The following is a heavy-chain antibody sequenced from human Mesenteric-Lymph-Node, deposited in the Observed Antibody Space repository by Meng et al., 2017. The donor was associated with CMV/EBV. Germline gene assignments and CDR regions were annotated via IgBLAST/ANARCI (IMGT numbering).Heavy chain of an antibody. CDR1: GGSLSSNNYY. J-gene: IGHJ4*02. CDR3: ARGYSSGFFDY. V-gene: IGHV4-39*07. D-gene: IGHD6-19*01. CDR2: IDNSGNT. Sequence: SETLSLTCTVSGGSLSSNNYYWDWIRQPPGKGLEWIGSIDNSGNTNYNPSLKSRVTISLDTSRNQFSLKLSSVTAADTAVYYCARGYSSGFFDYWGQGTLVTVSS.